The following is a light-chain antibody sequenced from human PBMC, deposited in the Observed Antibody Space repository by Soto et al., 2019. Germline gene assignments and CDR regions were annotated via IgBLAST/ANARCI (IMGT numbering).Light chain of an antibody. CDR3: QQFSSYPLT. J-gene: IGKJ4*01. CDR1: QTVRNNY. V-gene: IGKV3-20*01. Sequence: DMVMTQSPATLSVSPGERVTLSCRASQTVRNNYLAWYQQKPGQAPRLLIYDASSRATGIPDRFSGGGSGTDFTLTISRLEPEDFAVYYCQQFSSYPLTFGGGTKVDI. CDR2: DAS.